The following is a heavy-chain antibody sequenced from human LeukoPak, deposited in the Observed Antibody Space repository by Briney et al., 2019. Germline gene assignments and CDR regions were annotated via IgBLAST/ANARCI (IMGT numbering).Heavy chain of an antibody. D-gene: IGHD4-17*01. V-gene: IGHV3-48*03. CDR2: ISSSGSTI. CDR1: GFTLSSYE. J-gene: IGHJ6*03. CDR3: ARVDGDYDYYYYMDV. Sequence: GGSLRLSCAASGFTLSSYEMNWVRQAPGKGLEWVSYISSSGSTIYYADSVKGRFTISRDNAKKSLYLQMNSLRAEDTAVYYCARVDGDYDYYYYMDVWGKGTTVTVSS.